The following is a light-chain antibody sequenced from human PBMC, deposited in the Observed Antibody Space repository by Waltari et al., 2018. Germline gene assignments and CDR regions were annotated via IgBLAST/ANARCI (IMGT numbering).Light chain of an antibody. CDR2: GAS. J-gene: IGKJ1*01. CDR1: QALGSE. CDR3: LQDYNYPRT. V-gene: IGKV1-6*02. Sequence: AIQMTHSPSSLSASVGGRVTITCRATQALGSELAWYQQRPGEAPKVLIYGASRLQNGVPPRFSGSGSGTYFSLTISSLQPEDFATYYCLQDYNYPRTFGQGTKVEV.